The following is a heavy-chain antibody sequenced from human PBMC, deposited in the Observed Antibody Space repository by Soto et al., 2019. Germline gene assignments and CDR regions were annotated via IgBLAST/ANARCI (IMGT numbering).Heavy chain of an antibody. CDR1: GFPFSSYG. V-gene: IGHV3-30*18. CDR3: AKVLYRFYYGWGSPFPNCFAP. D-gene: IGHD3-10*01. J-gene: IGHJ5*02. CDR2: ISYDGSNK. Sequence: GGSLRLSCAASGFPFSSYGMHWVRQAPGKGLEWVAVISYDGSNKYYADSVKGRFTISRDNSKNTLYLQMNSLRAEDTAVYYCAKVLYRFYYGWGSPFPNCFAPGGQGTLVTVSS.